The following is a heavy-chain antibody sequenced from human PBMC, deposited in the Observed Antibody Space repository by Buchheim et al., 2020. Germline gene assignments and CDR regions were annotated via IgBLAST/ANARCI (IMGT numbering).Heavy chain of an antibody. CDR2: IWYDGSNK. CDR3: ARVDDYYGSGSQGFDY. D-gene: IGHD3-10*01. CDR1: GFTFSSYG. V-gene: IGHV3-33*01. J-gene: IGHJ4*02. Sequence: QVQLVESGGGVVQPGRSLRLPCAASGFTFSSYGMHWVRQAPGKGLEWVAVIWYDGSNKYYADSVKGRFTISRDNSKNTLYLQMNSLRAEDTAVYYCARVDDYYGSGSQGFDYWGQGTL.